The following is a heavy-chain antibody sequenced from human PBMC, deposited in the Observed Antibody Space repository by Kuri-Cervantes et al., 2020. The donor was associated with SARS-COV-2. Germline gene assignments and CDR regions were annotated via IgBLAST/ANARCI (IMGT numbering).Heavy chain of an antibody. V-gene: IGHV4-34*01. Sequence: SQTLSLSCAVYGGSFSGYYWSWIRQPPGKGLEWIGEINHSGSTNYNPSLKSRVTIPVDTSKNRFSLKLSSVTAADTAVYYCARGPPNYDFWSGYKSAFDYWGQGTLVTVSS. D-gene: IGHD3-3*01. CDR2: INHSGST. J-gene: IGHJ4*02. CDR1: GGSFSGYY. CDR3: ARGPPNYDFWSGYKSAFDY.